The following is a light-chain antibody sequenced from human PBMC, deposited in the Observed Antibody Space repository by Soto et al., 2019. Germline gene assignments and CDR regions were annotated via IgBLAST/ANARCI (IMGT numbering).Light chain of an antibody. CDR1: QSISSY. J-gene: IGKJ3*01. V-gene: IGKV3-11*01. CDR3: HQRGTWPFS. CDR2: DAS. Sequence: EIVLTQSPATLSLSPGERATLSCRASQSISSYLAWYQQKPDQAPRLLLYDASNSATGIPARFSGSGSGTDCTLTISSLAAEDFGVYDCHQRGTWPFSFGPGTKVDIK.